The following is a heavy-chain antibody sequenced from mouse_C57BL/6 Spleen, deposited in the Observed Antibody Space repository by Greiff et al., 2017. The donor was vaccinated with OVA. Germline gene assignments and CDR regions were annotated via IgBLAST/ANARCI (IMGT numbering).Heavy chain of an antibody. J-gene: IGHJ1*03. CDR3: ARSYSNYWYFDV. Sequence: EVQLQQSGPELVKPGASVKISCKASGYTFTDYYMNWVKQSPGKSLEWIGDINPNYGGTSYNQKFKGKATLTVDKSSSTAYMELRSLTSEDSAVYYCARSYSNYWYFDVWGTGTTVTVSS. D-gene: IGHD2-5*01. CDR1: GYTFTDYY. CDR2: INPNYGGT. V-gene: IGHV1-26*01.